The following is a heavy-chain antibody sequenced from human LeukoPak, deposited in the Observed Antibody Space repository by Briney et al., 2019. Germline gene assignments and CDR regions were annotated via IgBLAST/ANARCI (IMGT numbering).Heavy chain of an antibody. Sequence: SSETLSLTCTVSSGSISSYYWSWIRQPAGKGLEWIGRIYTSGSTNYNPSLKSRVTMSVDTSKNQFSLKLSSVTAADTAVYYCARARRDWGTLDAFDIWGQGTMVTVSS. CDR3: ARARRDWGTLDAFDI. CDR2: IYTSGST. D-gene: IGHD1-1*01. V-gene: IGHV4-4*07. J-gene: IGHJ3*02. CDR1: SGSISSYY.